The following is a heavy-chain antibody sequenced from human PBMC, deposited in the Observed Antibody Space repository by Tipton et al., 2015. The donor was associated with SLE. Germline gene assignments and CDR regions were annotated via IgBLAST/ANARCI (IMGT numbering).Heavy chain of an antibody. CDR2: IYHSGSN. V-gene: IGHV4-4*02. Sequence: TLSLTCAVSGGSISSSNWWSWVRHPPGKGLEWIGEIYHSGSNKYNPSLKSRVHISVDKSKNQFSLKLSSVTAADTAVYYCARDPGIAVAGWYFDYWGQGTLVTVSS. CDR1: GGSISSSNW. CDR3: ARDPGIAVAGWYFDY. D-gene: IGHD6-19*01. J-gene: IGHJ4*02.